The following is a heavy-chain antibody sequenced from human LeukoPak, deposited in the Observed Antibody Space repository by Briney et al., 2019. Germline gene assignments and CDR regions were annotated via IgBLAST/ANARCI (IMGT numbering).Heavy chain of an antibody. D-gene: IGHD5-18*01. CDR2: IIPIFGTA. CDR3: ARGFLRGYSYGLRQYNWLDP. CDR1: GGTFSSYA. Sequence: SVKVSCKASGGTFSSYAISWVRQAPGQGLEWMGGIIPIFGTANYAQKFQGRVTITTDESTSTAYMELSSLRSEDTAVYYCARGFLRGYSYGLRQYNWLDPWGQGTLVTVSS. J-gene: IGHJ5*02. V-gene: IGHV1-69*05.